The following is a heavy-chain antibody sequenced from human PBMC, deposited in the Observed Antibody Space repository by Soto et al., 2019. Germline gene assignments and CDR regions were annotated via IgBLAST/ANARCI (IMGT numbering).Heavy chain of an antibody. CDR1: GFTFSSYG. V-gene: IGHV3-33*01. Sequence: QVQLVESGGGVVQPGRSLRLSCAASGFTFSSYGMHWVRQAPGKGLEWVAVIWYDGSNKYYADSVKGRFTISRDNSKNTLYPQMKSLRADDTAVYYCAGEDYYFDSSGYSYYFDYWGQGTLVTVSS. CDR2: IWYDGSNK. CDR3: AGEDYYFDSSGYSYYFDY. D-gene: IGHD3-22*01. J-gene: IGHJ4*02.